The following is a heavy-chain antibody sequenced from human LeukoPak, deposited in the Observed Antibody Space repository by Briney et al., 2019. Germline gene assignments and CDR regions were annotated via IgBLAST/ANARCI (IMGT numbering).Heavy chain of an antibody. CDR2: IYHSGST. J-gene: IGHJ3*02. Sequence: SETLSLTCTVSGGSISSGGYYWSWIRQPPGKGLEWIVYIYHSGSTYYNPSLKSRVTISVDRSKNQFSLKLSSVTAADTAVYYCARVGWVVPAAISAFDIWGQGTMVTVSS. D-gene: IGHD2-2*02. V-gene: IGHV4-30-2*01. CDR3: ARVGWVVPAAISAFDI. CDR1: GGSISSGGYY.